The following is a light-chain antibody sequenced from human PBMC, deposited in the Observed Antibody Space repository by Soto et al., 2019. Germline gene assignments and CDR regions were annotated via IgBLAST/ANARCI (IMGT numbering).Light chain of an antibody. CDR3: PQYNNWPPRGRT. CDR2: GAS. V-gene: IGKV3-15*01. J-gene: IGKJ1*01. Sequence: EIVMTQSPATLSVSPGERATLSCRASQSVSSNLAWYQQKPGQAPRLLIYGASPRATGIPARFSGSGSGTEVTLTLSSLQSADFAVYYCPQYNNWPPRGRTFGQGTKVEIK. CDR1: QSVSSN.